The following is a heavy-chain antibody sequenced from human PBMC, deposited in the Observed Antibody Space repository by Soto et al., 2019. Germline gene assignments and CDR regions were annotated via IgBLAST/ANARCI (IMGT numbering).Heavy chain of an antibody. Sequence: PGGSLGLSCAAFGFSFSKCSMYWVRQAPGKGPIWMSRINIVGSGRMYAESVRGRFSISSDNAMNTLYQQMNSLRPRGTAVYYCARGGGGLDVWGPGTTVTVSS. CDR3: ARGGGGLDV. V-gene: IGHV3-74*03. CDR2: INIVGSGR. CDR1: GFSFSKCS. J-gene: IGHJ6*02. D-gene: IGHD3-10*01.